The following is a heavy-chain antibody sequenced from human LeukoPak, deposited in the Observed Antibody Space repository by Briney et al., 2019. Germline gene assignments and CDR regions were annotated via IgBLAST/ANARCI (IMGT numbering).Heavy chain of an antibody. Sequence: ASVKVSCKASGYTFTSYGISWVRQAPGQGLEWMGWISAYNGNTNYAQKLQGRVTMTTDTSTSTAYMELRSLRSDDTAVYYCARDWRVEGYSFPGGYYYYGMDVWGQGTTVTVSS. CDR3: ARDWRVEGYSFPGGYYYYGMDV. V-gene: IGHV1-18*01. D-gene: IGHD5-18*01. J-gene: IGHJ6*02. CDR1: GYTFTSYG. CDR2: ISAYNGNT.